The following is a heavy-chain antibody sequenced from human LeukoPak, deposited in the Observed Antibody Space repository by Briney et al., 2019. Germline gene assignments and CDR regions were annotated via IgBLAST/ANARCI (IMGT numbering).Heavy chain of an antibody. CDR3: AKDRAYYDFWSGYFFDY. Sequence: GGSLRLSCAASGFTFSSYAMSWVRQAPGKGLEWVSAISGSGGSTYYADSVKGRFTIPRDNSKNTLYLQMNSLRAEDTAVYYCAKDRAYYDFWSGYFFDYWGQETLVTVSS. CDR2: ISGSGGST. V-gene: IGHV3-23*01. J-gene: IGHJ4*02. CDR1: GFTFSSYA. D-gene: IGHD3-3*01.